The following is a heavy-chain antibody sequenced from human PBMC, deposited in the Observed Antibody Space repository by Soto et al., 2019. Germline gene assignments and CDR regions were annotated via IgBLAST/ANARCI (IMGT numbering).Heavy chain of an antibody. CDR3: ARLQEVLFDY. D-gene: IGHD2-8*01. V-gene: IGHV4-59*08. CDR1: GGSISSYY. J-gene: IGHJ4*02. Sequence: PSETLSLTCTVSGGSISSYYWSWIRQPPGKGLEWIGYIYYSGSTNYNPSLKSRVTISVDTSKNQFSLKLSSVTAADTAVYYCARLQEVLFDYWGQGTLVTGSS. CDR2: IYYSGST.